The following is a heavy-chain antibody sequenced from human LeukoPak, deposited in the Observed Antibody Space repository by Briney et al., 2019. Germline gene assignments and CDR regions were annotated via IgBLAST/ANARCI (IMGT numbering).Heavy chain of an antibody. Sequence: ASVKLSCKASGYTFPNYGVSWVRQAPGQGLEWMGWISGYNGNTNFAEKVLGRVTMTTDTSTSTAYMELRSLRSDDTAVYYCARALGSGTNYYYYYMDVWGKGTTVTVSS. J-gene: IGHJ6*03. CDR3: ARALGSGTNYYYYYMDV. CDR2: ISGYNGNT. V-gene: IGHV1-18*01. D-gene: IGHD1-7*01. CDR1: GYTFPNYG.